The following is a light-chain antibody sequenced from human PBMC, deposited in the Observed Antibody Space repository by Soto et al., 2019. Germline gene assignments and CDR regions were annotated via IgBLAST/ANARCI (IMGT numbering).Light chain of an antibody. V-gene: IGKV3-20*01. CDR3: QQYGSSFGYN. Sequence: EIVLTQSPGTLSLSPGERATLSCRASQSVSSSYLAWYQQKPGQAPRLLIYGASSRATGIPDRFSGSGSGTDFTLTISRLEPEDFAVYYCQQYGSSFGYNFGQGTKLEIK. J-gene: IGKJ2*01. CDR1: QSVSSSY. CDR2: GAS.